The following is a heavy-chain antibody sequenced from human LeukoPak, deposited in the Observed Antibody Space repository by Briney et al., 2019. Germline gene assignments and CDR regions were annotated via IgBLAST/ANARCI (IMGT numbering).Heavy chain of an antibody. D-gene: IGHD2-15*01. CDR2: IYYTGNT. Sequence: SETLSLTCTVSGVSISNHYSSWIRQPPGQGLEWIGYIYYTGNTNYNPSLKSRVTISEDISKNQVSLWLSSVTAADTAVYYCVRHSRVVAFDYWGQGNLVTVSS. J-gene: IGHJ4*02. V-gene: IGHV4-59*08. CDR3: VRHSRVVAFDY. CDR1: GVSISNHY.